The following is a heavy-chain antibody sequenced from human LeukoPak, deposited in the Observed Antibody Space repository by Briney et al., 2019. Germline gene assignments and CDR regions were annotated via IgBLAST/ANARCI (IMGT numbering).Heavy chain of an antibody. J-gene: IGHJ4*02. CDR1: GGSISSGGYY. D-gene: IGHD3-22*01. CDR2: IYYSGST. Sequence: SETLSLTCTVSGGSISSGGYYWSWIRQHPGKGLEWIGYIYYSGSTYYNPSLKSRVTISVDTSKNQFSLKLSSVTAADTAVYYCARVRHYDSSGYYYRTYYFDYWGQGTLVTVSS. CDR3: ARVRHYDSSGYYYRTYYFDY. V-gene: IGHV4-31*03.